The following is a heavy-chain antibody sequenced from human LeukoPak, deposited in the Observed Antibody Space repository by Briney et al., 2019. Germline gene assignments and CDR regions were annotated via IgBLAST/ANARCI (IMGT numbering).Heavy chain of an antibody. Sequence: PSETLSLTCTVSGGSISSYYWSWIRQPPGKGLEWTGYIYYSGSTNYNPSLKSRVTISVDTSKNQFPLKLSSVTAADTAVYYCARGHRAWFDPWGQGTLVTVSS. J-gene: IGHJ5*02. V-gene: IGHV4-59*12. D-gene: IGHD1-14*01. CDR2: IYYSGST. CDR1: GGSISSYY. CDR3: ARGHRAWFDP.